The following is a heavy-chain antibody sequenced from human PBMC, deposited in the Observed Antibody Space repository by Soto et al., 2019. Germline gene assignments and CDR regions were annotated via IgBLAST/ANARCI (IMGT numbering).Heavy chain of an antibody. CDR2: ISISGSSI. D-gene: IGHD3-22*01. V-gene: IGHV3-11*01. Sequence: PGGSLRLSCAASGFTFRDYYMSWIRQAPGKGLEWISYISISGSSIYYADSVKGRFTISRDDAKNSLYLQMNSLRAEDTAVYYCATFYDSSDYTPSYAFDIWGQGTMVTVSS. CDR3: ATFYDSSDYTPSYAFDI. CDR1: GFTFRDYY. J-gene: IGHJ3*02.